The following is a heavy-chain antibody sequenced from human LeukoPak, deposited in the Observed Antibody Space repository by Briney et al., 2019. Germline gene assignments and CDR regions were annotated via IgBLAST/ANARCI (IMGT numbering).Heavy chain of an antibody. J-gene: IGHJ3*02. D-gene: IGHD6-19*01. V-gene: IGHV4-39*01. Sequence: SETLSLTCTVSGGSISSSSYYWGWIRQPPGKGLEWIGSIYYSGSTYYNPSLKSRVTISVDTSKNQLSLKLSSVTAADTAVYYCARRILSGWYMGAFDIWGQGTMVTVSS. CDR2: IYYSGST. CDR3: ARRILSGWYMGAFDI. CDR1: GGSISSSSYY.